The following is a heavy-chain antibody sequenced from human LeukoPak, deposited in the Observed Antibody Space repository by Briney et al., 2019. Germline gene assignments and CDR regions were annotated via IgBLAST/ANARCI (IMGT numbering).Heavy chain of an antibody. D-gene: IGHD1-26*01. J-gene: IGHJ4*03. V-gene: IGHV4-34*01. CDR1: GESISRFY. CDR3: ARGATVSETGYFDF. Sequence: SETLSLTCAVYGESISRFYWSWIRQSPGKGLELIAGFDHRGEPTYTPSVKSRVTVSVDTSKNQFSLKVRSLSAADTAVYYCARGATVSETGYFDFWGQGTLVTVSS. CDR2: FDHRGEP.